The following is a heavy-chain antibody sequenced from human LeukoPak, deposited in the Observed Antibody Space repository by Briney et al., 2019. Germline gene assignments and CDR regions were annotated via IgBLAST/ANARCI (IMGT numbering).Heavy chain of an antibody. V-gene: IGHV4-34*01. CDR1: GGSFSGYY. CDR2: INHSGST. J-gene: IGHJ5*02. D-gene: IGHD1-26*01. Sequence: PSETLSLTCAVYGGSFSGYYWSWIRQPPGKGLEWIGEINHSGSTNYNPSLKSRVTISVDTSKNQFSLKLSSVTAADTAVYYCARGPKRVGATFRAYNWFDPWGQGTLVTVSS. CDR3: ARGPKRVGATFRAYNWFDP.